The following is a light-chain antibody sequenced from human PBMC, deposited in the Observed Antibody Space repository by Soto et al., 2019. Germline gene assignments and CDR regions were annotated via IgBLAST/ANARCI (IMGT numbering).Light chain of an antibody. CDR1: SSDVGGYNY. CDR3: SSYAGSNNEV. J-gene: IGLJ1*01. Sequence: QSVLTQPPSASGSPGQSVTISCTGTSSDVGGYNYVSWYQQHPGKAPKLMIYEVSERPSGVPDRFSGSKSGNTASLTVSGLQAEDEADYYCSSYAGSNNEVFGTGTKLTVL. CDR2: EVS. V-gene: IGLV2-8*01.